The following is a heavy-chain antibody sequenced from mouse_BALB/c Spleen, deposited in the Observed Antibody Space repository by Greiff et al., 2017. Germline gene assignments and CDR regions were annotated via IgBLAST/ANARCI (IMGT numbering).Heavy chain of an antibody. CDR3: ARDYGSSPHAMDY. D-gene: IGHD1-1*01. CDR2: ISYSGST. V-gene: IGHV3-8*02. Sequence: EVKLMESGPSLVKPSQTLSLTCSVTGDSITSGYWNWIRKFPGNKLEYMVYISYSGSTYYNPSLKSRISITRDTSKNQYYLQLNSVTTEDTATYYCARDYGSSPHAMDYWGQGTSVTVSS. CDR1: GDSITSGY. J-gene: IGHJ4*01.